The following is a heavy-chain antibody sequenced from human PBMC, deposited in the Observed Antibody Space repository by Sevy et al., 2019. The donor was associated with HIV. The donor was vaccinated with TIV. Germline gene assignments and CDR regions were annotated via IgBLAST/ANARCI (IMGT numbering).Heavy chain of an antibody. V-gene: IGHV3-74*01. Sequence: GGSLRLSCAASGFTFSSYWMHWVRQAPGKGLVWVSRINSDGGRISYADSVKGRFTISRDNAKNTLYLQMNSLRAEDTAVYYCTSGYSNYVFDIWGQGTMVTVSS. J-gene: IGHJ3*02. D-gene: IGHD5-18*01. CDR1: GFTFSSYW. CDR2: INSDGGRI. CDR3: TSGYSNYVFDI.